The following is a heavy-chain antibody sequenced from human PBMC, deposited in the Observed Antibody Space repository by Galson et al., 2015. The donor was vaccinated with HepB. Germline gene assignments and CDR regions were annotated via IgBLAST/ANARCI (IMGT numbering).Heavy chain of an antibody. CDR3: ARDQFSSSWYFDL. V-gene: IGHV3-74*01. J-gene: IGHJ2*01. D-gene: IGHD6-13*01. CDR1: GFTFSRYW. Sequence: SLRLSCAASGFTFSRYWMYWVHQAPGKGLVWVSRIESDGSSTSYAGSVTGRFTISRDNAKNTLYLQMNSLRAEDTAVYYCARDQFSSSWYFDLWGRGTLVTVSS. CDR2: IESDGSST.